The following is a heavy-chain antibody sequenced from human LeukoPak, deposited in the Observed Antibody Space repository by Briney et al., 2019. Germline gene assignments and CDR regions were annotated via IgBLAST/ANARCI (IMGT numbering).Heavy chain of an antibody. CDR3: TRDALYGDPSYYYMDV. CDR1: GFTFNGFW. D-gene: IGHD4-17*01. V-gene: IGHV3-7*01. Sequence: GGSLRPSCAASGFTFNGFWMSWVRQAPGKGLEWVANIKQDGSDIYYLGSVRGRFTISRDNAMNSLYLQTNSLRAEDTAVYYCTRDALYGDPSYYYMDVWGKGTTVTVSS. CDR2: IKQDGSDI. J-gene: IGHJ6*03.